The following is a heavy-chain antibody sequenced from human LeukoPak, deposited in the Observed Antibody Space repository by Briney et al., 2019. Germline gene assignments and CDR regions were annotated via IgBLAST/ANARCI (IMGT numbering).Heavy chain of an antibody. D-gene: IGHD3-3*01. CDR1: GGSISSYY. J-gene: IGHJ4*02. CDR2: IYYSGST. CDR3: ARSYSAYYDFWSGYYTCYFDY. V-gene: IGHV4-59*01. Sequence: SETLSLTCTVSGGSISSYYWSWIRQPPGKGLEWIGYIYYSGSTNYNPSLKSRVTISVDTSKNQFSLNLSSVTAADAAVYYCARSYSAYYDFWSGYYTCYFDYWGQGTLVTVSS.